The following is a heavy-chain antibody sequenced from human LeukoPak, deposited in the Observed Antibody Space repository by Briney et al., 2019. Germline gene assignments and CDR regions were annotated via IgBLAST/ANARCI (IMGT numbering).Heavy chain of an antibody. CDR3: ARQGGSYYVPPPFDY. D-gene: IGHD1-26*01. CDR1: GGTFSSYA. Sequence: GASVKVSCKASGGTFSSYAINWVRQATGQGLEWMGWMNPNSGNTGYAQKFQGRVTITRNTSISTAYMELSSLRSEDTAVYYCARQGGSYYVPPPFDYWGQGTLVTVSS. CDR2: MNPNSGNT. J-gene: IGHJ4*02. V-gene: IGHV1-8*03.